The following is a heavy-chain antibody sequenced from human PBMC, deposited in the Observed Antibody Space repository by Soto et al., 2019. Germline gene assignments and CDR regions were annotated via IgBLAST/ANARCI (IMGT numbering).Heavy chain of an antibody. J-gene: IGHJ5*02. V-gene: IGHV3-9*01. CDR3: AKAPNVVTHWFDP. Sequence: DVQLVESGGGLVQPGRSLRLSCAASGFMFDDFAMNWVRQAPGKGLEWVSGISWNSGDVAYADSVKGRFTISRDNAKLSVYLHLNSLRPEDTALYYCAKAPNVVTHWFDPWGQGTLVTVSS. CDR1: GFMFDDFA. CDR2: ISWNSGDV. D-gene: IGHD3-22*01.